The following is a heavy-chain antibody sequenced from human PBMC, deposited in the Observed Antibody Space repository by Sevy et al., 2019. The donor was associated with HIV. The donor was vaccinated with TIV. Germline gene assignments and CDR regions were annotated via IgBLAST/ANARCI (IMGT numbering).Heavy chain of an antibody. D-gene: IGHD6-6*01. CDR1: GYTFTSYG. CDR3: VRGGALYSSSSIDY. J-gene: IGHJ4*02. V-gene: IGHV1-18*01. Sequence: ASVKVSCNASGYTFTSYGISWVRQAPGQGLEWMGWISAYNGNTEYEQRFQGRVTLTTDTSTSTAYMDLRSLKSDDTAVYYCVRGGALYSSSSIDYWGQGTLVTVSS. CDR2: ISAYNGNT.